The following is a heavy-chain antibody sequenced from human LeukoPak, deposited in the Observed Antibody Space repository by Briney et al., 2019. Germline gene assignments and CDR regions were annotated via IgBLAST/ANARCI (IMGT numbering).Heavy chain of an antibody. CDR3: AGRSLGGIYY. V-gene: IGHV3-23*01. Sequence: RSGGSLRLSCAASGFTFSSYAMSWVRQAPGKGLEWVSAISGSGGSTYYADSVKGRFTISRDNSKDTLYLQMNSLRAEDTAVYYCAGRSLGGIYYWGQGTLVTVSS. D-gene: IGHD2-15*01. J-gene: IGHJ4*02. CDR2: ISGSGGST. CDR1: GFTFSSYA.